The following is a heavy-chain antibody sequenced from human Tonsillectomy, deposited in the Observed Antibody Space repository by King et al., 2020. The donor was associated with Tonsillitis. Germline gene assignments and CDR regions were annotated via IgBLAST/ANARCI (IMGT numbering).Heavy chain of an antibody. D-gene: IGHD5-12*01. CDR3: ARQTNPLYGGYAAINWFDP. Sequence: QLQESGPGLVKPSETLSLSCTVSAASISSDYSYWGWIRQPPGKGLEWIGSISYSGTPYYNPSLKSRPTMSIDTSKNQFTLKLSSVTATDTAVYYCARQTNPLYGGYAAINWFDPWGQGTLVTVSS. CDR1: AASISSDYSY. J-gene: IGHJ5*02. V-gene: IGHV4-39*01. CDR2: ISYSGTP.